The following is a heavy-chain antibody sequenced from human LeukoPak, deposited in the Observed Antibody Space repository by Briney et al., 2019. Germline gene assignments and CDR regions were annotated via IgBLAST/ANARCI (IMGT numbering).Heavy chain of an antibody. CDR3: ARDKQPGDY. J-gene: IGHJ4*02. D-gene: IGHD1-1*01. CDR1: GDSISPYY. CDR2: IYYSGDT. Sequence: PSETLSLTCTVSGDSISPYYWGWIRQPPGKGLEWIGYIYYSGDTTYNPSLKSRVTMSVDTSKNQFTLKLSSVTAADTAVYYCARDKQPGDYWGQGALVTVSS. V-gene: IGHV4-59*01.